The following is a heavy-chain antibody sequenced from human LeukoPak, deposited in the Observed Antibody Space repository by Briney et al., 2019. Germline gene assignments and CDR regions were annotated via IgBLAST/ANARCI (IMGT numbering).Heavy chain of an antibody. CDR2: INASGRT. J-gene: IGHJ4*02. Sequence: PSETLSLTCIVYGMXLTDLQCGWIRQSPGKGPEWIGEINASGRTNYNPSLKTSVFISRDTSKRQFSLNLTPVTAADTALYYCARGDWGGYFDYWGQGIQVTVSS. V-gene: IGHV4-34*01. CDR3: ARGDWGGYFDY. D-gene: IGHD3-16*01. CDR1: GMXLTDLQ.